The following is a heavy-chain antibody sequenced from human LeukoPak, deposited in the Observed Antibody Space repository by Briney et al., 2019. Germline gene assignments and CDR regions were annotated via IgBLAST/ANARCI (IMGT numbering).Heavy chain of an antibody. CDR3: ARDERWSLYTWDAFDI. V-gene: IGHV4-39*07. J-gene: IGHJ3*02. D-gene: IGHD5-24*01. Sequence: PSETLSLTCTVSGGSISSSSYYWGWIRQPPGKGLEWIGSISYTGSTYYNPSLKSRVTISLDTSKNQFSLKLSSVTAADTAVYYCARDERWSLYTWDAFDIWGQGTMVTVSS. CDR1: GGSISSSSYY. CDR2: ISYTGST.